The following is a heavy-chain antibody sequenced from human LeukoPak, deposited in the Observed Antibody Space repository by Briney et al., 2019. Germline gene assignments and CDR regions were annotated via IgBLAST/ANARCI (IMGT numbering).Heavy chain of an antibody. Sequence: SETLSLTCTVSGGSISSGDYYWSWIRQPPGKGLEWIGYIYYSGSTYYNPSLKSRVTISVDTSKNQFCLKLSSVTAADTAVYYCARGLGEEITFGDSFDYWGQGTLVTVSS. D-gene: IGHD3-16*01. CDR2: IYYSGST. V-gene: IGHV4-30-4*02. CDR1: GGSISSGDYY. J-gene: IGHJ4*02. CDR3: ARGLGEEITFGDSFDY.